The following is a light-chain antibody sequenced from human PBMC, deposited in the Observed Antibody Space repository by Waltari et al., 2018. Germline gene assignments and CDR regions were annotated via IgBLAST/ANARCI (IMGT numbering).Light chain of an antibody. CDR1: PNIGSDT. CDR2: SNN. J-gene: IGLJ1*01. Sequence: QSVLTQPPSASGTPGQRVIISCSGGPNIGSDTVSWYRPLPGTAPQLLLYSNNQRPSGVPDRFSGSKSGTSASLAISGLQSEDEADYFCAAWDDSLNGYVFGTGTKVTVL. CDR3: AAWDDSLNGYV. V-gene: IGLV1-44*01.